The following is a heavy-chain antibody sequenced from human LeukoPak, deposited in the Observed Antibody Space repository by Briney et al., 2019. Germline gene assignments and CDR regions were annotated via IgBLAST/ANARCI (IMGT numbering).Heavy chain of an antibody. J-gene: IGHJ4*02. CDR3: TRRLDD. CDR1: GFSFNSDW. V-gene: IGHV3-7*01. Sequence: GGSLRLSCAASGFSFNSDWMDWVRQAPGKGLEWVANIKHDESEKNYLDSVKGRFTISRDNAQNSLYLQMNGLRVEDTAVYYCTRRLDDWGQGTLVTVTS. CDR2: IKHDESEK. D-gene: IGHD3-16*01.